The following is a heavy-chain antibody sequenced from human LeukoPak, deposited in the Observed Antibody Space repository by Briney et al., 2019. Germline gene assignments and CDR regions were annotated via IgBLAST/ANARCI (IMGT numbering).Heavy chain of an antibody. CDR3: ARYIRSVVTPYRYFDY. J-gene: IGHJ4*02. D-gene: IGHD4-23*01. V-gene: IGHV7-4-1*02. CDR1: EYTFTSYA. Sequence: ASVKVSCKASEYTFTSYAMNWVRQAPGQGLEWMGWINTNTGNPTYAQGFTGRFVFSLDTSVSTAYLQISSLKAEDTAVYYCARYIRSVVTPYRYFDYWGQGTLVTVSS. CDR2: INTNTGNP.